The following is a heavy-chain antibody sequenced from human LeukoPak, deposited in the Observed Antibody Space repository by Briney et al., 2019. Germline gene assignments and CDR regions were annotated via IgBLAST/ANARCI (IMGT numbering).Heavy chain of an antibody. D-gene: IGHD3-10*01. CDR2: IWYDGSNK. CDR1: GFTFSSYG. CDR3: ARTLYLWFGEGSAFDI. J-gene: IGHJ3*02. V-gene: IGHV3-33*01. Sequence: GGSLRLSCAASGFTFSSYGMHWVRQAPGKGLEWVAVIWYDGSNKYYADSVKSRFTISRDNSKNTLYLQMNSLRAEDTAVYYCARTLYLWFGEGSAFDIWGQGTMVTVSS.